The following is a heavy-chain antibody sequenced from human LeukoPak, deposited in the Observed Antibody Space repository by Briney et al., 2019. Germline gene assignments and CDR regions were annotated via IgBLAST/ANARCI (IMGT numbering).Heavy chain of an antibody. D-gene: IGHD6-19*01. V-gene: IGHV3-21*01. CDR3: AKIAVTGTWYFDL. J-gene: IGHJ2*01. Sequence: GGSLRLSCAASGFTFSNSGMSWVRQAPGKGLEWVSSISSSSAHIYYADSVKGRFTISRDNAQNSLYLQVNSLRAEDTAVYYCAKIAVTGTWYFDLWGRGTLVTVSS. CDR1: GFTFSNSG. CDR2: ISSSSAHI.